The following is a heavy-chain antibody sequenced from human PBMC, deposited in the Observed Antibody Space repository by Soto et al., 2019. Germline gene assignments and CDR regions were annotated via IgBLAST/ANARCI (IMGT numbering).Heavy chain of an antibody. D-gene: IGHD6-6*01. V-gene: IGHV4-34*01. CDR1: GGSFSGYY. J-gene: IGHJ6*02. CDR2: INHSGST. Sequence: NPSETLSLTCAVYGGSFSGYYWSWIRQPPGKGLEWIGEINHSGSTNYNPSLKSRVTISVDTSKNQFSLKLSSVTAADTAVYYCARGRQYSSSSAYYYGMDVWGQGTTVTVSS. CDR3: ARGRQYSSSSAYYYGMDV.